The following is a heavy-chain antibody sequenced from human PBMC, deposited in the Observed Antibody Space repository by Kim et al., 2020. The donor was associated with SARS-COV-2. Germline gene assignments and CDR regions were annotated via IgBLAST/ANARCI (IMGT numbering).Heavy chain of an antibody. CDR1: GFTFSNYA. Sequence: GGSLRLSCAASGFTFSNYAMHWVRQAPGKGLEWVAVVWYDGSNKYYADSVKGRLTISRDNSKSTLYLQMKRLRAEDTAVYFCAREIVATSVWAFDMWGQGTMVTVSS. J-gene: IGHJ3*02. D-gene: IGHD5-12*01. V-gene: IGHV3-33*01. CDR3: AREIVATSVWAFDM. CDR2: VWYDGSNK.